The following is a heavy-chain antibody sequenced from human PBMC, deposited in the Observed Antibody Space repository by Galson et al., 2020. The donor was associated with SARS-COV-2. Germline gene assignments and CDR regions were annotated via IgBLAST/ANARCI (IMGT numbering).Heavy chain of an antibody. J-gene: IGHJ4*02. D-gene: IGHD2-21*02. CDR1: SDSINTYF. Sequence: SETLSLTCNVPSDSINTYFWSWIRQFPGKGLEWIAYVFHTGTTKYNPSLQSRVTISVDTSSNKLSLELTSVTAADTAIYYCARQPGSTAAFDDWGQGALVTVSS. CDR3: ARQPGSTAAFDD. CDR2: VFHTGTT. V-gene: IGHV4-59*01.